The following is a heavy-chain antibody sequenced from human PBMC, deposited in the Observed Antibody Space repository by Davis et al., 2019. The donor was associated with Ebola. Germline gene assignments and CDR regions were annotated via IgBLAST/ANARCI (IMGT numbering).Heavy chain of an antibody. CDR3: AKDRVGTTYGMDV. D-gene: IGHD2/OR15-2a*01. CDR1: GCSFGTYG. V-gene: IGHV3-23*01. CDR2: ISGSGANI. Sequence: PGGSLRPSYAASGCSFGTYGMSWVRQAPGKGLEWVPVISGSGANIHYADSVKGRFTMSKDNSKTMLYLQMNSLKGEDTAIYYCAKDRVGTTYGMDVWGQGTTVTVAS. J-gene: IGHJ6*02.